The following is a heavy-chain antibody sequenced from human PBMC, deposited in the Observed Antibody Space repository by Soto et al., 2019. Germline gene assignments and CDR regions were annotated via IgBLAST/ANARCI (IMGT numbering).Heavy chain of an antibody. V-gene: IGHV1-18*01. CDR2: VSTYNGNT. D-gene: IGHD3-10*02. CDR1: GYTFTSYG. Sequence: QVQFVQSGPEVKMPGASVNVSCKASGYTFTSYGINWVRQAPGQGLEWMGRVSTYNGNTKYAQKFQGRVTITTNTSTSAVYMHMRSLRSDDTAVYYCARDRGLTASTLFGYWGQGTVVTVS. CDR3: ARDRGLTASTLFGY. J-gene: IGHJ4*02.